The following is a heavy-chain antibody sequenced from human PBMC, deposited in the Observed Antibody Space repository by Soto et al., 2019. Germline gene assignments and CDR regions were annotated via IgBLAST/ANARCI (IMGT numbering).Heavy chain of an antibody. D-gene: IGHD2-2*01. CDR2: IYPGDSDT. Sequence: GESLKISCKGSGYSFTSYWIGWVRQMPGKGLEWMGIIYPGDSDTRYSPSFQGQVTISADKSISTAYLQWSSLKASDTAMYYCASLARYAVGVYGMDVGGQGTTGTVSS. J-gene: IGHJ6*02. V-gene: IGHV5-51*01. CDR1: GYSFTSYW. CDR3: ASLARYAVGVYGMDV.